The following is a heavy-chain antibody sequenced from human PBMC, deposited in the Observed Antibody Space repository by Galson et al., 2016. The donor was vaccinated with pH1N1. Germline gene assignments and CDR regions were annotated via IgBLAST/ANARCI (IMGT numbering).Heavy chain of an antibody. J-gene: IGHJ4*02. CDR1: GFTFSDHY. CDR3: ARADSSARPFDY. CDR2: PRNKANNNPT. Sequence: SLRLSCAASGFTFSDHYMDWVRQAPGKGLEWVGRPRNKANNNPTESAASVKGRFTTSRDDSKNSLYRQMNSLKTEDTAVYHCARADSSARPFDYWGQGTLVTVSS. D-gene: IGHD6-19*01. V-gene: IGHV3-72*01.